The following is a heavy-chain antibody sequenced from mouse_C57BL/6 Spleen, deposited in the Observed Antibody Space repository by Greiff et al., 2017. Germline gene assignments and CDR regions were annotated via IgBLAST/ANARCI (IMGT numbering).Heavy chain of an antibody. CDR1: GFNIKDYY. Sequence: VQLQQSGAELVKPGASVKLSCTASGFNIKDYYMHWVKQRTEQGLEWIGRIDPEDGETKYAPKFQGKATITADTSSNTAYLQLRSLTSEDTAVYYCARGGNYAAYWGQGTLVTVSA. CDR2: IDPEDGET. CDR3: ARGGNYAAY. D-gene: IGHD1-1*01. J-gene: IGHJ3*01. V-gene: IGHV14-2*01.